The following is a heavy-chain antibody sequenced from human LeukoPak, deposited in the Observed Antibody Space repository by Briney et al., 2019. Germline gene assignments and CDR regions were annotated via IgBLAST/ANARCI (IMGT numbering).Heavy chain of an antibody. CDR2: IYSGGST. V-gene: IGHV3-53*01. CDR1: GFTVSSNY. J-gene: IGHJ4*02. Sequence: GGSLRLSCAASGFTVSSNYMSWVRQAPGKGLEWVSVIYSGGSTYYADSVKGRFTISRDNPKNTLYLQMNSLRAEDTAVYYCAVHIVVVSPRDYWGQGTLVTVSS. CDR3: AVHIVVVSPRDY. D-gene: IGHD2-21*01.